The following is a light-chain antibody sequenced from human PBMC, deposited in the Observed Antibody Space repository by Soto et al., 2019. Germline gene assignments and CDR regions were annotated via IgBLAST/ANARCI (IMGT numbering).Light chain of an antibody. CDR3: SSYTTSSTYV. CDR1: SSDVGRYNY. V-gene: IGLV2-14*01. CDR2: DVI. J-gene: IGLJ1*01. Sequence: QSALTQPASVSGSPGQSITISCTGTSSDVGRYNYVSWYQQYPGKAPKLLIYDVINRPSGVSNRFSGSKSGNTASLTISGLQAEDEADFYCSSYTTSSTYVFGIGTKLTVL.